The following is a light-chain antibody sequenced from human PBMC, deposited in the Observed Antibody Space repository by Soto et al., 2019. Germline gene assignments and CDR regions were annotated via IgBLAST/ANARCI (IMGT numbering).Light chain of an antibody. V-gene: IGLV2-23*02. CDR1: SRDVGNYNL. Sequence: QSALTQPASVSGSPGQSVTISCTGTSRDVGNYNLVSWYQQHPGKAPKFLIFDVSKRPSGASDRFTGSKSGNTASLTISGLQAEDEADYYCCSFAGNSAYVFGSGTKVTVL. J-gene: IGLJ1*01. CDR2: DVS. CDR3: CSFAGNSAYV.